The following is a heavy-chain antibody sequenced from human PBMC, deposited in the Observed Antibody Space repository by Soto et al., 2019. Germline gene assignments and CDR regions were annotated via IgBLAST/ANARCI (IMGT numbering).Heavy chain of an antibody. CDR2: ISGSGGST. D-gene: IGHD3-10*01. CDR3: AKRTYYYGSGSYRLDYYYYMDV. V-gene: IGHV3-23*01. J-gene: IGHJ6*03. Sequence: GGSLRLSCAASGFTFSSYAMSWVRQAPGKGLEWVSAISGSGGSTYYADSVKGRFTISRDNSKNTLYLQMNSLRAEDTAVYYCAKRTYYYGSGSYRLDYYYYMDVWGKGTTVTVSS. CDR1: GFTFSSYA.